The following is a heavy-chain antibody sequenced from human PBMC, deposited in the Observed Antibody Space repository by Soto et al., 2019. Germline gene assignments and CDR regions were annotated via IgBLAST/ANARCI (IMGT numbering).Heavy chain of an antibody. CDR1: GYTFTSYH. CDR2: ISAYNGNT. CDR3: ARDSPPARG. D-gene: IGHD1-26*01. J-gene: IGHJ4*02. V-gene: IGHV1-18*01. Sequence: QVQLVQSGAEVKKPGASVKVSCKASGYTFTSYHTPWVRQAPGQGLERMGWISAYNGNTNNVQKLHGRVTMTTDTSTSTAYMELRSLRSDDTAVYYGARDSPPARGWGQGTLVTVPS.